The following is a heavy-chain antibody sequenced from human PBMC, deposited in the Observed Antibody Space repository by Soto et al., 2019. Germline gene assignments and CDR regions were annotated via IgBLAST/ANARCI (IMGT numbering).Heavy chain of an antibody. CDR3: ARGRTYYDFWSGYYLSALDI. Sequence: SETLSLTCTVSGGSISSGDYYWGWVRQPPGKGLEWIGYIYYSGSTYYNPSLKSRVTISVDTSKNQFSLKLSSVTAADTAVYYCARGRTYYDFWSGYYLSALDIWGQGTMVTVSS. V-gene: IGHV4-30-4*01. CDR2: IYYSGST. D-gene: IGHD3-3*01. CDR1: GGSISSGDYY. J-gene: IGHJ3*02.